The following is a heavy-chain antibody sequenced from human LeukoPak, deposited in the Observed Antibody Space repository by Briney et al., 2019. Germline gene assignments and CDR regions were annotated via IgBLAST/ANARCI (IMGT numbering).Heavy chain of an antibody. CDR3: AVDLSHLRDSGGG. CDR1: GYTFTDYY. CDR2: IDPEDGEI. D-gene: IGHD2-15*01. V-gene: IGHV1-69-2*01. J-gene: IGHJ4*02. Sequence: ATVKVSCKVSGYTFTDYYMHWVQQAPGEGLQWMGLIDPEDGEILYAERFQGRVTISADTSTDTAYLELSRLRFEDTAIYYCAVDLSHLRDSGGGWGQGTLVTVSS.